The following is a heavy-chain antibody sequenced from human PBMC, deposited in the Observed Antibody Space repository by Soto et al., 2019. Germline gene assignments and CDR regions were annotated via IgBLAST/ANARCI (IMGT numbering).Heavy chain of an antibody. D-gene: IGHD6-13*01. CDR3: AHRNYAGKSDFDY. CDR1: GFSVSTRGVG. Sequence: QITLRESGPTLVKPTQTLTLTCTFSGFSVSTRGVGVGWIRQPPGKALEWLAIIYWDDDKRYRPSLKSRLTITKETTKNQVVLSMTNVDPVDTATYYCAHRNYAGKSDFDYWGQGIRVTVSS. J-gene: IGHJ4*02. V-gene: IGHV2-5*02. CDR2: IYWDDDK.